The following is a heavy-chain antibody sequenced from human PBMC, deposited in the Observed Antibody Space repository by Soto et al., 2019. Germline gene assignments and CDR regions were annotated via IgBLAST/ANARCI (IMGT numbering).Heavy chain of an antibody. Sequence: GASVKVSCKASGYTFTIYDINWVRQATGQGLEWMGWMNPNSGNTGYAQKFQGRVTMTRNTSISTAYMELSSLRSEDTAVYYCARGRGTGYYYGMDVWGQGTTVTVSS. CDR2: MNPNSGNT. J-gene: IGHJ6*02. CDR1: GYTFTIYD. V-gene: IGHV1-8*01. CDR3: ARGRGTGYYYGMDV. D-gene: IGHD1-1*01.